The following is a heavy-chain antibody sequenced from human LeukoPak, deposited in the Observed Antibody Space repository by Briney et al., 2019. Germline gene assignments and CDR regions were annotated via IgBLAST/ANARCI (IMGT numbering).Heavy chain of an antibody. D-gene: IGHD2-2*01. CDR1: GFTFSSYW. Sequence: GGSLGLSCAAAGFTFSSYWMSCVRQAPGKGLEWVANIKQDGSEKYYVDSVKGRFTISRDNAKKSLYLQMNSLRAEDTAVYYCAINYACDYWGQGTLVTVSS. V-gene: IGHV3-7*01. CDR2: IKQDGSEK. J-gene: IGHJ4*02. CDR3: AINYACDY.